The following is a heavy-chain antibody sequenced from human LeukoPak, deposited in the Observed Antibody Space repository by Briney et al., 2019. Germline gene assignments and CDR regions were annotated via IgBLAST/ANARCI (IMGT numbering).Heavy chain of an antibody. CDR2: IYYSGST. Sequence: SETLSLTCTVSGGSISSYYWSWIRQPPGKGLEWIGYIYYSGSTNYNPSLKSRVTISVDTSKNQFSLKLSSVTAAGTAVYYCARHMGLYYAPDYWGQGTLVTVSS. CDR3: ARHMGLYYAPDY. J-gene: IGHJ4*02. D-gene: IGHD3-10*01. V-gene: IGHV4-59*08. CDR1: GGSISSYY.